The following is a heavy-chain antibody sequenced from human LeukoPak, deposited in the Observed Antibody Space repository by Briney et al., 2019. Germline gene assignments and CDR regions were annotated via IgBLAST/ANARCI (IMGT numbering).Heavy chain of an antibody. Sequence: PGGSLRLSCAASGFTFSSYGMHWVRQAPGKGLEWVAVIWYDGSNKYYAGSVKGRFTISRDNSKNTMYVQMNSLRAEDTAVYYCARAGYYDSSGYDYWGQGTLVTVSS. CDR3: ARAGYYDSSGYDY. V-gene: IGHV3-33*01. J-gene: IGHJ4*02. CDR2: IWYDGSNK. CDR1: GFTFSSYG. D-gene: IGHD3-22*01.